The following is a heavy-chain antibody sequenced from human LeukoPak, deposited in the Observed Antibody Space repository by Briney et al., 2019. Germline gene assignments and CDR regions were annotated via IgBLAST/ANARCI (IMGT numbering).Heavy chain of an antibody. V-gene: IGHV3-30*18. J-gene: IGHJ5*02. CDR3: AKDSVSIAAAEDWFDP. CDR2: ISYDGSNK. CDR1: GFTSSSYG. Sequence: GSLRLSCAASGFTSSSYGMHWVRQAPGKGLEWVAVISYDGSNKYYADSVKGRFTISRDNSKNTLYLQMNSLRAEDTAVYYCAKDSVSIAAAEDWFDPWGQGTLVTVSS. D-gene: IGHD6-13*01.